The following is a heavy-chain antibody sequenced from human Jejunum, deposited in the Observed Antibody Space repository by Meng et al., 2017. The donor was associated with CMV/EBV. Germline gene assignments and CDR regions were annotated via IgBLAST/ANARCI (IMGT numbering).Heavy chain of an antibody. Sequence: TCSSSPMHWVHQTPDKGLEWVAIISYDGSNNYFADSMKGRFTISRDNSQKTLYLQMNSLRSEDTAVYYCARSYDFWSGSLDGAFDVWGQGTMVTVSS. CDR1: TCSSSP. V-gene: IGHV3-30-3*01. J-gene: IGHJ3*01. D-gene: IGHD3-3*01. CDR3: ARSYDFWSGSLDGAFDV. CDR2: ISYDGSNN.